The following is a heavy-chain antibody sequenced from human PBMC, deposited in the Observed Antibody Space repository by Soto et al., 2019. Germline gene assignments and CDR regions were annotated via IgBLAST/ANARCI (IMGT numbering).Heavy chain of an antibody. CDR3: ARDEGRGYSYGPPFDY. Sequence: QVQLVESGGGVVQPGRSLRLSCAASGFTFSSYGMHWVRQAPGKGLEWVAVIWYDGSNKYYADSVKGRFTISRDNSKNTLYLQMNSLRAEDTAVYYCARDEGRGYSYGPPFDYWGQGTLVTVSS. CDR1: GFTFSSYG. CDR2: IWYDGSNK. V-gene: IGHV3-33*01. J-gene: IGHJ4*02. D-gene: IGHD5-18*01.